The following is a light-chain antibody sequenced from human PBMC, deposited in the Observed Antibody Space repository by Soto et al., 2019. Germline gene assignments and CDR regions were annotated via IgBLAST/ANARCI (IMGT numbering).Light chain of an antibody. V-gene: IGKV3-15*01. CDR2: SAS. Sequence: ELVMTQSPATLSVSPGERATLSCRASQSIRTDLAWYQQKPGQAPSLLIFSASTRATGVPARFSGSGSGTEFTLTISSLQSAEFAVYYCQQYNKWPQWTFGQGTKVDIK. CDR1: QSIRTD. CDR3: QQYNKWPQWT. J-gene: IGKJ1*01.